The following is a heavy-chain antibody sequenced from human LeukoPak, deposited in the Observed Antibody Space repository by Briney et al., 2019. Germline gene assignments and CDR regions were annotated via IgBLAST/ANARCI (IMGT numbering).Heavy chain of an antibody. Sequence: GGPLRLSCAASGFTFRSYAMSWLRHAPGKGLEWVSAISGSGGSTYYADSVKGRFTISRDNSKNTLYLQMNSMRAEDTAVYYCAKDFRHLHDYWGQGTLVTVS. J-gene: IGHJ4*02. V-gene: IGHV3-23*01. CDR2: ISGSGGST. CDR1: GFTFRSYA. CDR3: AKDFRHLHDY.